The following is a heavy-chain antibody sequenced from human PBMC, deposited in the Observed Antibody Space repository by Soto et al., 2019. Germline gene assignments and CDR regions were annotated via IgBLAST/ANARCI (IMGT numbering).Heavy chain of an antibody. J-gene: IGHJ6*02. CDR1: GYTFTSYA. V-gene: IGHV1-3*01. D-gene: IGHD3-3*01. Sequence: ASVKVSCKASGYTFTSYAMHWVRQAPGQRLEWMGRINAGNGNTKYSQKFQGRVTITRDTSASTAYMELSSLRSEDTAVYYCAREEFENTIFGVVITDYYYYGMDVWGQGTTVTVSS. CDR3: AREEFENTIFGVVITDYYYYGMDV. CDR2: INAGNGNT.